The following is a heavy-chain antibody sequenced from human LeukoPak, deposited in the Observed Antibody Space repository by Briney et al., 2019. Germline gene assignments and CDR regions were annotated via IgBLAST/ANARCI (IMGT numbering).Heavy chain of an antibody. CDR2: IWYDGSNK. V-gene: IGHV3-33*01. CDR1: GFTFSSFG. J-gene: IGHJ4*02. CDR3: ARDRGDRTSWYVTDY. D-gene: IGHD6-13*01. Sequence: GRSLRLSCAASGFTFSSFGMHWVRQAPGKGLEWVAVIWYDGSNKYYADSVKGRFTISRDNSKNALYLQMNSLRAEDTAVYYCARDRGDRTSWYVTDYWGQGTLVTVSS.